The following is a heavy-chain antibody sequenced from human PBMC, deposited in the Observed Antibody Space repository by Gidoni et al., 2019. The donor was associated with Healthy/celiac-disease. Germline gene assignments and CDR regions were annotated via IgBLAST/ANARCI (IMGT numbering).Heavy chain of an antibody. D-gene: IGHD1-7*01. V-gene: IGHV3-21*01. Sequence: EVQLVESGGGLVKPGGSLRLSCAASGFTFSSYRMNWVRQDPGKGLEWVSSISSSSSYIYYADSVKGRFTISRDNAKNSLYLQMNSLRAEDTAVYYCARDARALNWNYAYFDYWGQGTLVTVSS. CDR3: ARDARALNWNYAYFDY. CDR2: ISSSSSYI. J-gene: IGHJ4*02. CDR1: GFTFSSYR.